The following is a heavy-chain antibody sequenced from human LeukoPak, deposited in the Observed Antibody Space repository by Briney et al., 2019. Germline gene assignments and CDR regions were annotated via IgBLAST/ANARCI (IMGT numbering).Heavy chain of an antibody. J-gene: IGHJ3*02. V-gene: IGHV1-2*02. CDR1: GYTFTGYY. D-gene: IGHD3-10*01. Sequence: ASVKVSCKAFGYTFTGYYMHWVRQAPGQGLEWMGWINPNSGGTNYAQRFQGRVTMTRDTSISTAYMELSRLRSDDTAVYYCARVVTMVRGELAFDIWGQGTMVTVSS. CDR3: ARVVTMVRGELAFDI. CDR2: INPNSGGT.